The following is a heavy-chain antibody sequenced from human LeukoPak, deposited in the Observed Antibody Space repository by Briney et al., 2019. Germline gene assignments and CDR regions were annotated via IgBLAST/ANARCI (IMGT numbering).Heavy chain of an antibody. J-gene: IGHJ5*02. D-gene: IGHD3-22*01. CDR2: IYYSGSN. V-gene: IGHV4-59*01. CDR1: GASISSYY. Sequence: SETVSLTCTVSGASISSYYWSWTRQPRGKGLDWIGYIYYSGSNNYNPSLCERLIHSLDTSKNQFSLRLSSVTAADTAVYYCARHRYYYDSSGYYYQPWGQGTL. CDR3: ARHRYYYDSSGYYYQP.